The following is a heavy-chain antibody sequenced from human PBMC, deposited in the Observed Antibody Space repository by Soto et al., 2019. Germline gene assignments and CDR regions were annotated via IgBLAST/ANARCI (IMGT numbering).Heavy chain of an antibody. D-gene: IGHD2-8*01. CDR3: ARAVHLSVGSNASPHGMDV. V-gene: IGHV3-30-3*01. J-gene: IGHJ6*02. CDR1: GFTFSLYI. CDR2: ISSDGSTK. Sequence: QVQLVESGGGVVQPGRSLRLSCAASGFTFSLYIMHWVRQAPGKGLEWVALISSDGSTKYYADSVKGRFTISRDNSKNTLYLQMNSLRAEDTAVYHCARAVHLSVGSNASPHGMDVWGQGTTVTVSS.